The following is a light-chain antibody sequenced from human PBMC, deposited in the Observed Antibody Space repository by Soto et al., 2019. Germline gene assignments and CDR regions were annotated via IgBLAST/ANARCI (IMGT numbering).Light chain of an antibody. CDR3: SSYTSSSALGVV. CDR2: DVS. J-gene: IGLJ2*01. Sequence: QSALTQPASVSGSPGQSITISCTGTSSDVGGYNYVSWYQQHPAKAPKLMIYDVSNRPSGVSNRFSGSKSGITASLTISGLQAEDEADYYCSSYTSSSALGVVFGGGTKLTVL. V-gene: IGLV2-14*01. CDR1: SSDVGGYNY.